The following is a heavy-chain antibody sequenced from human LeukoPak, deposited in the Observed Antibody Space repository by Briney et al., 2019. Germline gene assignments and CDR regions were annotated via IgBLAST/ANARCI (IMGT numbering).Heavy chain of an antibody. J-gene: IGHJ4*02. CDR1: GGSISSYY. Sequence: PSETLSLTCTVSGGSISSYYWSLLRQPPGKGLEWIGYIYYSGSTNYNPSLKSRVTISVDTSKNQFSLKLSSVTAADTAVYYCARGRDGYRAWGQGTLVTVSS. CDR3: ARGRDGYRA. D-gene: IGHD5-24*01. V-gene: IGHV4-59*01. CDR2: IYYSGST.